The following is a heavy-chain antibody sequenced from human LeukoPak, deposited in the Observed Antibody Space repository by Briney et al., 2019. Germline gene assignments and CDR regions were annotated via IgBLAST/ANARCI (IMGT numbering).Heavy chain of an antibody. Sequence: GGSLRLSCAASGFAFRDYEMNWVRQAPGKGLEWVAFISSSGSTDYYAESVKGRFIISKDNAKNSLDLQMNSQRVEDTAVYYCARDLQAKTYFYDSSGSSAYWGQGTLVSVSS. CDR1: GFAFRDYE. CDR3: ARDLQAKTYFYDSSGSSAY. V-gene: IGHV3-48*03. CDR2: ISSSGSTD. J-gene: IGHJ4*02. D-gene: IGHD3-22*01.